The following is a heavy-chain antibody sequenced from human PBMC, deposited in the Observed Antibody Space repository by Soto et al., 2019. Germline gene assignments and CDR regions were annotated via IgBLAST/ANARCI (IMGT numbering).Heavy chain of an antibody. CDR1: GFICSSYD. CDR2: ILVDGRT. CDR3: AKATPTGGGAFYI. J-gene: IGHJ3*02. V-gene: IGHV3-23*01. D-gene: IGHD2-8*02. Sequence: GGSLRLSCAASGFICSSYDMSWVRQAPGKGLEWVSTILVDGRTFYVDSVKGRFTISRDSSQNTVYLQMNSLTAGDTALYYCAKATPTGGGAFYICGQGTLVTVSS.